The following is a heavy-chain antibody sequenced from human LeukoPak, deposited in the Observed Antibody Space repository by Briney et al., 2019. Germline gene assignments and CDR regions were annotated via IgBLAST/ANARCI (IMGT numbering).Heavy chain of an antibody. J-gene: IGHJ4*02. CDR2: IGSSSSYI. CDR3: ARVSTTSSESDY. Sequence: PGGSLRLSCAASGFTFSGYSMNWVRQAPGKGLEWVPSIGSSSSYIFYADSLKGRFTISRDNAKNSLYLQMNSLRAEDTAVNYCARVSTTSSESDYWGQGTLVTVSS. CDR1: GFTFSGYS. D-gene: IGHD2-2*01. V-gene: IGHV3-21*01.